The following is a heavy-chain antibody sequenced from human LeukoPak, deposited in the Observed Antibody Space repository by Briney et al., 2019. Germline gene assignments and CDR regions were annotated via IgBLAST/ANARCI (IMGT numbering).Heavy chain of an antibody. Sequence: GGSLRLSCAASGFTFSSYSMNWVRQAPGKGLEWVSSISSGSSYIYYADSVKGRFTISRDNAKNSLYLQMNSLRAEDTAVYYCVLVPKSSSIADVSFDYWGQGTLVTVSS. V-gene: IGHV3-21*01. CDR3: VLVPKSSSIADVSFDY. CDR2: ISSGSSYI. CDR1: GFTFSSYS. J-gene: IGHJ4*02. D-gene: IGHD6-6*01.